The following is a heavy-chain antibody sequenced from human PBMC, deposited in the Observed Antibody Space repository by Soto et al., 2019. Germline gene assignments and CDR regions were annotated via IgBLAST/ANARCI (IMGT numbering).Heavy chain of an antibody. CDR3: AKEPVGPDWYFDL. CDR1: GFTFRSYA. J-gene: IGHJ2*01. Sequence: DVQLLESGGGLVQPGGSLRLSCAASGFTFRSYAMSWVRQAPGKGLEWVSGISGSGISTHYADSVKGRFTVSRDNSKSTLYLQMNSLRGEDTAVYNCAKEPVGPDWYFDLWGRGTLVTVSS. V-gene: IGHV3-23*01. CDR2: ISGSGIST.